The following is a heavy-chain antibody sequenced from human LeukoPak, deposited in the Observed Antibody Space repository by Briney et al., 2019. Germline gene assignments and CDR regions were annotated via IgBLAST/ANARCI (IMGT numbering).Heavy chain of an antibody. CDR2: IWYDGSNK. D-gene: IGHD3-10*01. J-gene: IGHJ4*02. CDR3: ARDARIAMVRGIHYFDY. V-gene: IGHV3-33*01. Sequence: GGSLRLSCAASGFTFSSYGMHWVRQAPGKGLEWVAVIWYDGSNKYYADSVKGRFTISRDNSKNTLYLQMNSLRAEDTAVYYCARDARIAMVRGIHYFDYWGQGTLVTVSS. CDR1: GFTFSSYG.